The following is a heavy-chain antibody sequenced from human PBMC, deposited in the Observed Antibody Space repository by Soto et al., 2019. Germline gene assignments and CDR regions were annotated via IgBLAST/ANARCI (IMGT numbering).Heavy chain of an antibody. V-gene: IGHV3-30-3*01. CDR1: GFTFSSYA. Sequence: QVQLVESGGGVVQPGRSLRLSCAASGFTFSSYAMHWVRQAPGKGLEWVAVISYDGSNKYYADSVKGRFTISRDNSKNTLYLQMNSLRAEDTAVYYCARENYSGNGEGSFDYWGQGTLVTVSS. CDR3: ARENYSGNGEGSFDY. CDR2: ISYDGSNK. D-gene: IGHD4-4*01. J-gene: IGHJ4*02.